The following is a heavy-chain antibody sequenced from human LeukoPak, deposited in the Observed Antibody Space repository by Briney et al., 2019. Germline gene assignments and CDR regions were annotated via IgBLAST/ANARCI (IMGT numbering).Heavy chain of an antibody. D-gene: IGHD6-19*01. Sequence: GGSLRLSCAASGFTFSSYWMHWVRQAPGKGLEWVSAISGSGGSTYYADSVKGRFTISRDNSKNTLYLQMNSLRAEDTAVYYCAKDDSGSGWPTSYYYYYYGMDVWGQGTTVTVSS. V-gene: IGHV3-23*01. CDR2: ISGSGGST. CDR1: GFTFSSYW. CDR3: AKDDSGSGWPTSYYYYYYGMDV. J-gene: IGHJ6*02.